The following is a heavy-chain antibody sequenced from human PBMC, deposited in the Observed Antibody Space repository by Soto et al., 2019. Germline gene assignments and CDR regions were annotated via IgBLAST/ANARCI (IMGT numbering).Heavy chain of an antibody. CDR3: ARDAYCGGDCSHYFDY. CDR1: GGSFCGYY. D-gene: IGHD2-21*02. J-gene: IGHJ4*02. CDR2: INHSGST. Sequence: TSETLSLTGAIYGGSFCGYYCSWIRQPPGKGLEWIGEINHSGSTNYNPSLKSRVTISVDTSKNQFSLKLSSVTAADTAVYYCARDAYCGGDCSHYFDYWGQGTLVTVSS. V-gene: IGHV4-34*01.